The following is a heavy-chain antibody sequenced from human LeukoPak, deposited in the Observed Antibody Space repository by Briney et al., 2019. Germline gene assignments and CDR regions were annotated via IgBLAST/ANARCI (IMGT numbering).Heavy chain of an antibody. V-gene: IGHV3-74*01. J-gene: IGHJ4*02. D-gene: IGHD4-11*01. Sequence: PGGSLILSCAASGFTFGSYWMHWVRQAPGKGLVWVSRINNDGSSTSYADSVKGRFTISRDNAKNTLSLQMNSLRAEDTALYYCARDDYSYFDFWGLGTLVTVSS. CDR2: INNDGSST. CDR3: ARDDYSYFDF. CDR1: GFTFGSYW.